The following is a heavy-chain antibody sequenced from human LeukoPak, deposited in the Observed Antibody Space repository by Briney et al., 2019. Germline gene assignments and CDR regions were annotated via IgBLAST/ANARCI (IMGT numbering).Heavy chain of an antibody. V-gene: IGHV1-69*04. Sequence: GASVKVSCKASGGTFSSYAIRWVRQAPGQGLEWMGRIIPILGIANYAQKFQGRVTITADKSTSTAYMELSSLRSEDTAVYYCARDISGSFTGAFDIWGQGTMVTVSS. CDR2: IIPILGIA. CDR1: GGTFSSYA. D-gene: IGHD1-26*01. J-gene: IGHJ3*02. CDR3: ARDISGSFTGAFDI.